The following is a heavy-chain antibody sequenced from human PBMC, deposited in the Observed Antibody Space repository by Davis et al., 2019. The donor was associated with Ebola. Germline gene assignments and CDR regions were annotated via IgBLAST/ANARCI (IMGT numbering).Heavy chain of an antibody. Sequence: CSNAAGNISSYDISRVRQAAGQRPEWMKRIIPIFGTANYAQKFQGRVTITADESTSTAYMELSSLRSEDTAVYYCATGASTTGISYYYGMDVWGQGTTVTVSS. CDR3: ATGASTTGISYYYGMDV. CDR2: IIPIFGTA. V-gene: IGHV1-69*15. J-gene: IGHJ6*02. D-gene: IGHD1-1*01. CDR1: AGNISSYD.